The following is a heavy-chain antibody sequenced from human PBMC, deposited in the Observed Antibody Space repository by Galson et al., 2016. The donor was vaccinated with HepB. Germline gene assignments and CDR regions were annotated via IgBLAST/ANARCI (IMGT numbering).Heavy chain of an antibody. Sequence: SLRLSCAASGFTFSSYWMHWVRQAPGKGLVWVSRINSDGSSTSYADSVKGRFTISRDNAKNTLYLQMNSLRAEDTAVYYCASRAGGLTPFAGYWGQGTLVTVSS. V-gene: IGHV3-74*01. CDR3: ASRAGGLTPFAGY. CDR2: INSDGSST. CDR1: GFTFSSYW. D-gene: IGHD2-15*01. J-gene: IGHJ4*02.